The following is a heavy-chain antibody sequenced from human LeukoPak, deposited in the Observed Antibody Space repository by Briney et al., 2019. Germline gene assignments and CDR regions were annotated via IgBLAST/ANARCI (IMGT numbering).Heavy chain of an antibody. J-gene: IGHJ4*02. D-gene: IGHD1-26*01. CDR3: ARGEVGATEGVAYFDY. CDR1: GFTVSSNY. V-gene: IGHV3-53*01. Sequence: GGSLRLSCAASGFTVSSNYMSWVRQAPGKGLEWVSVIYSGGSTYYADSVKGRFTISRDNSKHTLSLQMNSLRAEDTAVYYCARGEVGATEGVAYFDYWGQGTLVTVSS. CDR2: IYSGGST.